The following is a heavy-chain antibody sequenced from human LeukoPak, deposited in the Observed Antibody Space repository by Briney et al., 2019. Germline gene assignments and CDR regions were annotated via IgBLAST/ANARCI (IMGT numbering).Heavy chain of an antibody. CDR1: GFTFSSYE. V-gene: IGHV3-48*03. CDR2: ISSGSTI. CDR3: ARELLSYSSSWYDY. J-gene: IGHJ4*02. D-gene: IGHD6-13*01. Sequence: GGSLRLSCAASGFTFSSYEMNWVRQAPGKGLEWVSYISSGSTIYYADSVKGRFTISRDNAKNSLYLQMNSLRAEDTAVYYCARELLSYSSSWYDYWGQGTLVTVSS.